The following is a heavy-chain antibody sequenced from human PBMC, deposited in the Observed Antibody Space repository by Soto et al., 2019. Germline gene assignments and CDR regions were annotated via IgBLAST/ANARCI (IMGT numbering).Heavy chain of an antibody. J-gene: IGHJ4*02. D-gene: IGHD3-9*01. CDR3: ARESHRHYDILTGYYPGFFDY. CDR2: ISYDGSNK. CDR1: GFTFSSYA. Sequence: GGSLRLSCAASGFTFSSYAMHWVRQAPGRGLEWVAVISYDGSNKYYADSVKGRFTISRDNSKNTLYLQMNSLRAEDTAVYYCARESHRHYDILTGYYPGFFDYWGQGTLVTVSS. V-gene: IGHV3-30-3*01.